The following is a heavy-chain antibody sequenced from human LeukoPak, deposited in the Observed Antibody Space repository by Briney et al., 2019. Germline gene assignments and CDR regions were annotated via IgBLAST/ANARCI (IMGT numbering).Heavy chain of an antibody. CDR2: IWYDGSNK. Sequence: GGSLRLSCAASGFTFSSYGMHWVRQAPGKGLEWVAVIWYDGSNKYYADSVKGRFTISRDNSKNTLYLQMNSLRAEDTAVYYCAKDRDEWELTSTDYWGQGTLVTVSS. J-gene: IGHJ4*02. CDR1: GFTFSSYG. CDR3: AKDRDEWELTSTDY. D-gene: IGHD1-26*01. V-gene: IGHV3-30*02.